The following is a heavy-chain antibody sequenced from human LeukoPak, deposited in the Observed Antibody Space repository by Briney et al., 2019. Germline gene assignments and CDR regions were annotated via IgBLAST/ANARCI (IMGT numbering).Heavy chain of an antibody. Sequence: GGSLRLSCAASRFTFSSYGMHWVRQAPGKGLEWVAVISYDGSNKYYADSVKGRFTISRDNSKSTLYLQMISLRAEDTAVYYCARDHWVTMVRGVIPLYGLDVWGQGSTVTVSS. D-gene: IGHD3-10*01. CDR3: ARDHWVTMVRGVIPLYGLDV. V-gene: IGHV3-30*03. CDR1: RFTFSSYG. J-gene: IGHJ6*02. CDR2: ISYDGSNK.